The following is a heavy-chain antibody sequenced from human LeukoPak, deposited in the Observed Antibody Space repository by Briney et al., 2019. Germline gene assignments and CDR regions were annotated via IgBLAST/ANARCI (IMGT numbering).Heavy chain of an antibody. CDR2: VYYKGET. J-gene: IGHJ4*02. D-gene: IGHD3-16*01. Sequence: PSETLSLTCFVSGGSVSERSYYWGWVRQSPGKGLEWLGSVYYKGETFYMPSLESRVTVSLDTPNNQFSLKLSSVTAADTAVYYCARDVLMITFGGVKPHHFDYWGQGTLVTVSS. CDR1: GGSVSERSYY. CDR3: ARDVLMITFGGVKPHHFDY. V-gene: IGHV4-39*07.